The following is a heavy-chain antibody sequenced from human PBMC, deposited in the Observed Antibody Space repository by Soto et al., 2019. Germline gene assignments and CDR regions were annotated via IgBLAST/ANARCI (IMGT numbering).Heavy chain of an antibody. V-gene: IGHV1-69*12. D-gene: IGHD2-15*01. J-gene: IGHJ4*02. CDR3: ARDLVGCSGGSCYSDY. CDR1: GGTFSSYA. CDR2: IIPIFGTA. Sequence: QVQLVQSGAEVKKPGSSVKVSCKASGGTFSSYAISWVRQAPGQGLEWMGGIIPIFGTANYAQKFQGRVTINADESTSTAYMELSSLRSEDTAVYYCARDLVGCSGGSCYSDYWGQGTLVTVSS.